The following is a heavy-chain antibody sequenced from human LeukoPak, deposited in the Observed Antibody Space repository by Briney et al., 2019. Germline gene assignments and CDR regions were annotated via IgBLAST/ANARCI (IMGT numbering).Heavy chain of an antibody. J-gene: IGHJ4*01. CDR1: GFTLSSYW. Sequence: SGGSLRLSCAASGFTLSSYWMTWVRQAPGKGLEWVANIKQDGSEKYYVDSVEGRFTISRDNAKSSLYLQMNNLRAEDTAVYYCARRQGAFDSWGHGTLVTVSS. V-gene: IGHV3-7*01. CDR2: IKQDGSEK. CDR3: ARRQGAFDS.